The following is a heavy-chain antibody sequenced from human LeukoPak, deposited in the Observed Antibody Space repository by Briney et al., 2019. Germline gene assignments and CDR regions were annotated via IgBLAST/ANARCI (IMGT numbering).Heavy chain of an antibody. Sequence: SQTLSLTCTVSGGSISSGGYYWSWIRQHPGKGLEWIGYIYYSGSTYYNPSLKSRVTISVDTSKNQFSLKLSSVTAADTAVYYCARSASTTYYYDSSGYYTGLGDAFDIWGQGTMVTVSS. V-gene: IGHV4-31*03. D-gene: IGHD3-22*01. CDR2: IYYSGST. J-gene: IGHJ3*02. CDR3: ARSASTTYYYDSSGYYTGLGDAFDI. CDR1: GGSISSGGYY.